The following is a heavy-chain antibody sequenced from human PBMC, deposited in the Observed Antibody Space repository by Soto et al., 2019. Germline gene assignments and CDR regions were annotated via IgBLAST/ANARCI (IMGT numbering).Heavy chain of an antibody. Sequence: PSETLSLTCTVSGGSISSGRYYWSWIRQHPGKGLEWIGYIYYTGSTYYNPSLKSRLTISVDTSKNQFSLKLSSVTAADTAVYYCARDSSGDYYXDYWGQGSLVTVSS. J-gene: IGHJ4*02. CDR1: GGSISSGRYY. CDR3: ARDSSGDYYXDY. CDR2: IYYTGST. V-gene: IGHV4-31*03. D-gene: IGHD6-6*01.